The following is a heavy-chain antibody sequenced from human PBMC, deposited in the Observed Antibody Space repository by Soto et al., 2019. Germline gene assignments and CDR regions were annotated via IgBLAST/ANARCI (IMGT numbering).Heavy chain of an antibody. J-gene: IGHJ4*02. CDR2: IFSNDAK. D-gene: IGHD3-10*01. CDR1: GFSLSNARMS. Sequence: QVTLKESGPVLVKPTETLTLTCTVSGFSLSNARMSVSWIRQPPGKALEWLAQIFSNDAKSYSASLKSRLTIHQDTSKSQGVLTMTNMDPVDTATYYCARIRGWGWLGPNDYWGQGTLVTVSS. CDR3: ARIRGWGWLGPNDY. V-gene: IGHV2-26*01.